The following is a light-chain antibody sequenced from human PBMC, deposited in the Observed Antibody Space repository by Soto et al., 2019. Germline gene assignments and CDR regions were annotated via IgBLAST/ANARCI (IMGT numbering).Light chain of an antibody. CDR2: GAS. Sequence: EIVMTQSPATVSVSPGERATLSCTASQSVSNNLAWYQQKPGQAPRLLIYGASTRATGIPARFSGSGSGTDFTLTISRLEPEDFAVYYCQQYGSSLWTFGQGTKVDNK. V-gene: IGKV3-15*01. CDR3: QQYGSSLWT. J-gene: IGKJ1*01. CDR1: QSVSNN.